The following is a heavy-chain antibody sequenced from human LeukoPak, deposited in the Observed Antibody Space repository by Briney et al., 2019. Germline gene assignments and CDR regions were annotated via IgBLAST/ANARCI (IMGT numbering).Heavy chain of an antibody. J-gene: IGHJ4*02. CDR1: GGTFSSYA. CDR3: ARVLYYYDSSGYPF. Sequence: ASVKVSCKASGGTFSSYAISWVRQAPGQGLEWMGGIIPIFGTANYAQKLQGRVTMTTDTSTSTAYMELRSLRSDDTAVYYCARVLYYYDSSGYPFWGQGTLVTVSS. D-gene: IGHD3-22*01. V-gene: IGHV1-69*05. CDR2: IIPIFGTA.